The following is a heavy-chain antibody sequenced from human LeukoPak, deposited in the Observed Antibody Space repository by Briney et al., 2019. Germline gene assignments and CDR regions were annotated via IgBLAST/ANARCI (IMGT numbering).Heavy chain of an antibody. CDR3: ARSPPCGGVPGMDV. Sequence: GGSLRLSCAASGFTFSDYYMGWIRQAPGKGLEWVSYISSSGSAIYYADSVKGRFTISRDNAKNSLYLQMNSLRAEDTAVYYCARSPPCGGVPGMDVWGQGTTVTVSS. V-gene: IGHV3-11*01. J-gene: IGHJ6*02. CDR1: GFTFSDYY. D-gene: IGHD4-23*01. CDR2: ISSSGSAI.